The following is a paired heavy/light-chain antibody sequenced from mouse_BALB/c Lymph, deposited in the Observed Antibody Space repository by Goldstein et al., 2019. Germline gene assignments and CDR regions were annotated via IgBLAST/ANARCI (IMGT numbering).Light chain of an antibody. CDR3: FQGSHVPRT. V-gene: IGKV1-117*01. CDR2: KVS. J-gene: IGKJ1*01. Sequence: DVLMTQTPLSLPVSLGDQASISCRSSQSIVHSNGNTYLEWYLQKPGQSPKLLIYKVSNRFSGVPDRFSGSGSGTDFTLKISRVEAEDLGVYYCFQGSHVPRTFGGGTKLEIK. CDR1: QSIVHSNGNTY.
Heavy chain of an antibody. CDR3: ARQSNWDYFDY. Sequence: EVMLVESGGGLVKPGGSLKLSCAASGFTFSSYAMSWVRQTPEKRLEWVATISSGGSYTYYPDSVKGRFTISRDNAKNTLYLQMSSLRSEDTAMYYCARQSNWDYFDYWGQGTTLTVSS. V-gene: IGHV5-9-1*01. CDR2: ISSGGSYT. J-gene: IGHJ2*01. CDR1: GFTFSSYA. D-gene: IGHD4-1*01.